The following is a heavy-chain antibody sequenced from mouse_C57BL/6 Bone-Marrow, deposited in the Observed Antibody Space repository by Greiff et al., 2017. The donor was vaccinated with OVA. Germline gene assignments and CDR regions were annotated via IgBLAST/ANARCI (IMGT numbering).Heavy chain of an antibody. CDR1: GYSFTDYN. D-gene: IGHD1-1*01. V-gene: IGHV1-39*01. J-gene: IGHJ4*01. CDR2: INPNYGTT. Sequence: EVQLQQSGPELVKPGASVKISCKASGYSFTDYNMNWVKQSNGKSLEWIGVINPNYGTTSYNQKFKGKATLTVDQPSSTAYMQLNSLTSEDSAVYYCGPFGSSYGYAMDYWGQVTSVTVSS. CDR3: GPFGSSYGYAMDY.